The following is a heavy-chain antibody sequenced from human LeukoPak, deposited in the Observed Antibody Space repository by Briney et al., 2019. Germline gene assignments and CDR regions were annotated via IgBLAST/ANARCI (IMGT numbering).Heavy chain of an antibody. J-gene: IGHJ4*02. Sequence: GGSLRLSCAASGFTFSSYSMNWVRQAPGKGLEWVSSISSSSAYIYYADSVKGRFTISRDNAKNSLYLQMNSLRAEDTAVYYCARHVWLQPFGYWGQGTLVTVSS. D-gene: IGHD3-9*01. CDR3: ARHVWLQPFGY. CDR2: ISSSSAYI. CDR1: GFTFSSYS. V-gene: IGHV3-21*04.